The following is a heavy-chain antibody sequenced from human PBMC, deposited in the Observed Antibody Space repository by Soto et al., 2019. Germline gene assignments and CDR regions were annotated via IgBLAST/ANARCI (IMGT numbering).Heavy chain of an antibody. Sequence: PGGSLRLSCAASGFTFSGSAMSWVRQAPGKGLEWVSGISTGGGSTDYADSVKGRFTIPRDNSKNTLYLQMSSLRAEDTAVYYCARNVLRGYCSSSSCPFDPWGQGTLVTVSS. CDR2: ISTGGGST. CDR1: GFTFSGSA. CDR3: ARNVLRGYCSSSSCPFDP. J-gene: IGHJ5*02. D-gene: IGHD2-2*01. V-gene: IGHV3-23*01.